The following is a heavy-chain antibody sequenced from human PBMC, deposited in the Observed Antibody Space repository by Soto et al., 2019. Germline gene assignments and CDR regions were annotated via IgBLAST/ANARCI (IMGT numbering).Heavy chain of an antibody. CDR1: GGSISSRTYD. V-gene: IGHV4-39*01. J-gene: IGHJ6*02. CDR2: MYYSGST. Sequence: SETLSLTCTVSGGSISSRTYDWGWIRQPPGKGLEWIGSMYYSGSTYYNPPLKSRVTISVDTSKNQFSLKLSSVTAADTAVYYCARQGLNYYYGMDVWGQGTTVTVSS. CDR3: ARQGLNYYYGMDV. D-gene: IGHD2-8*01.